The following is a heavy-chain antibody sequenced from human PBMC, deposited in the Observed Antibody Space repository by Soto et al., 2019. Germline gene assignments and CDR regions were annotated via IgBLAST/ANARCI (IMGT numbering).Heavy chain of an antibody. D-gene: IGHD4-4*01. CDR1: GGSISSSSYY. Sequence: QLQLQESGPGLVKPSETLSLTCTVSGGSISSSSYYWGWIRQPPGKGLEWIGSIDYSGSTYYNPSLKCRVTISVDTSKNQFALKLSSVTAADTAVYYCATQTVTGYYYYYGIDVWGQGTTVTVSS. J-gene: IGHJ6*02. V-gene: IGHV4-39*01. CDR2: IDYSGST. CDR3: ATQTVTGYYYYYGIDV.